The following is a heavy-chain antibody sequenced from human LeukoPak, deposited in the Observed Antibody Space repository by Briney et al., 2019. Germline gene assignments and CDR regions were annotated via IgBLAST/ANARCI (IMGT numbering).Heavy chain of an antibody. CDR3: AREGGYSSSWIDY. Sequence: PSETLSLTCTVSGGSISSYYWSWIRQPPGKGLEWIAYIYYSGSTNYNPSLKSRVTISVDTSKNQFSLKLSSVTAADTAVYYCAREGGYSSSWIDYWGQGTLVTVSS. D-gene: IGHD6-13*01. CDR2: IYYSGST. J-gene: IGHJ4*02. CDR1: GGSISSYY. V-gene: IGHV4-59*01.